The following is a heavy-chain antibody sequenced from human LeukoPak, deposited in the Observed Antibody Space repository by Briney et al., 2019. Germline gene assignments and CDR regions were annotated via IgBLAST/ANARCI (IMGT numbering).Heavy chain of an antibody. J-gene: IGHJ4*02. V-gene: IGHV4-38-2*02. CDR3: AREAQVGANHFDY. D-gene: IGHD1-26*01. CDR1: GYSISSGYY. CDR2: IYYSGST. Sequence: SETLSLTCTVSGYSISSGYYWGWLRQPPGKGLEWIGSIYYSGSTYYNPSLKSRVTISVDTSKKQFSLKVSSVTAADTAVYYCAREAQVGANHFDYWGQGTLVTVSS.